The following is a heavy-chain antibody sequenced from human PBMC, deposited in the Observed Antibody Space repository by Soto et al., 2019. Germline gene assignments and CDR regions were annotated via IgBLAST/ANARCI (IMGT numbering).Heavy chain of an antibody. CDR1: GGTFSSYA. Sequence: SVKVSCKASGGTFSSYAISRVRQAPGQGLEWMGGIIPIFGTANYAQKFQGRVTITADESTSTAYMELSSLRSEDTAVYYCAREGRGKKAGYNGLVSLGYWGQGTLVTVSS. D-gene: IGHD2-2*02. V-gene: IGHV1-69*13. CDR2: IIPIFGTA. CDR3: AREGRGKKAGYNGLVSLGY. J-gene: IGHJ4*02.